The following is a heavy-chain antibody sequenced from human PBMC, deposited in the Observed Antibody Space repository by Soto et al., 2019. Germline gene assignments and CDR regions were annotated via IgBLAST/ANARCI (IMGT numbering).Heavy chain of an antibody. V-gene: IGHV1-69*12. CDR3: ARDLEAAAGMGY. CDR2: IIPIFGTA. Sequence: QVQLVQSGAEVKKPGSSVKVSCKASGGTFSSYAISWVRQAPGQGLEWMGGIIPIFGTANYAQKFQGRVTISGDESTSTAYMERSSLRSEDTAVYYCARDLEAAAGMGYWGQGTLVTVSS. D-gene: IGHD6-13*01. CDR1: GGTFSSYA. J-gene: IGHJ4*02.